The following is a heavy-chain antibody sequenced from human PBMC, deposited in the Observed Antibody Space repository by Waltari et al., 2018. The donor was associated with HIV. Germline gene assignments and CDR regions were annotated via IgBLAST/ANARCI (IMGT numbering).Heavy chain of an antibody. V-gene: IGHV4-4*07. J-gene: IGHJ6*02. CDR1: GGSISIYY. CDR2: IYTSGST. D-gene: IGHD3-22*01. CDR3: AREGYTYYYDSSGYSPWYYYGMDV. Sequence: QVQLQESGPGLVKPSETLSLTCTVSGGSISIYYWSWIRQPAGKGLGWSGRIYTSGSTNYNPSLKSRVTMSVDTSKNQLSLKLSSVTAADTAVYYCAREGYTYYYDSSGYSPWYYYGMDVWGQGTTVTVSS.